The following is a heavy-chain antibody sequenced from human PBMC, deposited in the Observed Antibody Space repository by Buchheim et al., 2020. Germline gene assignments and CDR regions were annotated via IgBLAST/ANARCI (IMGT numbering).Heavy chain of an antibody. CDR3: AKTSGLLWFGESTYYFDY. D-gene: IGHD3-10*01. Sequence: QVQLVESGGGVVQPGRSLRLSCAASGFTFSSYGMHWVRQAPGKGLEWVAVISYDGSNKYYADSVKGRFTISRDNSKNTLYLQMNSLRAEDTAVYYCAKTSGLLWFGESTYYFDYWGQGTL. CDR1: GFTFSSYG. V-gene: IGHV3-30*18. CDR2: ISYDGSNK. J-gene: IGHJ4*02.